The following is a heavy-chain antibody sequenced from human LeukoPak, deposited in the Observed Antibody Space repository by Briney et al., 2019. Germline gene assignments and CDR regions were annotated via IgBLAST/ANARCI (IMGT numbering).Heavy chain of an antibody. V-gene: IGHV5-51*01. CDR2: IYPGDSDT. CDR1: GYSFTSYW. CDR3: ARSLTTVTEYYYYYGMDV. D-gene: IGHD4-17*01. J-gene: IGHJ6*02. Sequence: GESLKISCKGSGYSFTSYWIGWVRQMPGKGLEWMGIIYPGDSDTRYSPSFQGQVTTSADKSISTAYLQWSSLKASDTAMYYCARSLTTVTEYYYYYGMDVWGQGTTVTVSS.